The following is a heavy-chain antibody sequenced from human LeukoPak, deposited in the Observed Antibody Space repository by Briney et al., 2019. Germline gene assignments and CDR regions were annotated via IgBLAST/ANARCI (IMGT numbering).Heavy chain of an antibody. CDR2: ISSSSSYI. V-gene: IGHV3-21*01. CDR1: GFTFSSYS. J-gene: IGHJ3*02. Sequence: GGSLRLSCAASGFTFSSYSMNWVRQAPGKGLEWVSSISSSSSYIYYADSVKGRFTISRDNAKNSLYLQMNSLRAEDTAVYYCARDQQSGVDTAMATYPYDAFDIWGQGTMVTVSS. CDR3: ARDQQSGVDTAMATYPYDAFDI. D-gene: IGHD5-18*01.